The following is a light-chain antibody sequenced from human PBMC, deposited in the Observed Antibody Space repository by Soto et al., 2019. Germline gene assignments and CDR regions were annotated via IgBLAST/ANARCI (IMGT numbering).Light chain of an antibody. Sequence: EIVLTQSPGTLSLSPGERATLSCRASQNVASAYLAWYQHKPGQAPRLLIYGASSRATGVPDRISGWGSGADFTLTISSLEPEDFAVYYCQQYGASRWTFGQGTKV. CDR2: GAS. J-gene: IGKJ1*01. V-gene: IGKV3-20*01. CDR3: QQYGASRWT. CDR1: QNVASAY.